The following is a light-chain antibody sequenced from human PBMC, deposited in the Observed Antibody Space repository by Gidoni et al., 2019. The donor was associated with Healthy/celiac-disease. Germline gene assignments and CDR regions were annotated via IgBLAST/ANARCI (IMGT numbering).Light chain of an antibody. CDR2: GSS. CDR1: QSVSSN. Sequence: DIVMTQSPATLSVSPGDSATLTCRDSQSVSSNLACYQQKPGQAPRLLIYGSSTRATVSPARFIGSGSWTDFTLTIISLQSDDVAVDYCQQYNYWPPWTFGQGTKVEIK. J-gene: IGKJ1*01. CDR3: QQYNYWPPWT. V-gene: IGKV3-15*01.